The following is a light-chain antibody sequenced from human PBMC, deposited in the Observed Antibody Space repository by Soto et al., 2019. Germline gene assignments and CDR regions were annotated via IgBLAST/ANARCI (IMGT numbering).Light chain of an antibody. CDR3: LQDYNYPYT. V-gene: IGKV3-11*01. Sequence: DIVLTQSPATLSLSPGEGATLSCRASQSVSSYLAWYQQKPGQAPRLLIYDAANRATGIPARFSGSGSGTDFTLTISSLEPEDFATYYCLQDYNYPYTFGQGTRLEIK. CDR1: QSVSSY. CDR2: DAA. J-gene: IGKJ5*01.